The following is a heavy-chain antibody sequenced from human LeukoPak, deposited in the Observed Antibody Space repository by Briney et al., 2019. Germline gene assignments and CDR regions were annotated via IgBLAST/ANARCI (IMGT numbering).Heavy chain of an antibody. J-gene: IGHJ4*02. D-gene: IGHD6-6*01. V-gene: IGHV3-9*01. Sequence: GGSLRHSCAASGFTLDDYAMHWVRHAPGKGLEWGSGISWNSGSRDYADSVKGRFTISRDNAKNSLYLQMNSLRAEDTAVYYCARGDEYSSSFDYWGQGTLVTVSS. CDR3: ARGDEYSSSFDY. CDR1: GFTLDDYA. CDR2: ISWNSGSR.